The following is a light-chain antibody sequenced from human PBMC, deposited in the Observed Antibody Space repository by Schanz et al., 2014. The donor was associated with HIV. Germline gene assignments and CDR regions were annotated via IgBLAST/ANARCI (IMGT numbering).Light chain of an antibody. CDR2: DAS. J-gene: IGKJ3*01. Sequence: EIVLTQSPGTLSLSPGERGTLSCRASQSVKSNFIGWYQQKPGQAPRLLIYDASNRATGIPARFSGSGSGTDFTLTISSLEPEDFAVYYCHHYGGSFGPGTTVDYK. V-gene: IGKV3-20*01. CDR1: QSVKSNF. CDR3: HHYGGS.